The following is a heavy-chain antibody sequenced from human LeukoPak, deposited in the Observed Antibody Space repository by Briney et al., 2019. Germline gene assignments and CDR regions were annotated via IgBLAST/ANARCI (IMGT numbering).Heavy chain of an antibody. Sequence: ASVKVSCKASGGTFSSYAISWVRQAPGQGLEWMGGIIPIFGTANYAQKFQGRVTITADESTSTAYMELSSLRSEDTAVYYCARSHDYGDYGVLIFSWFDPWGQGTLVTVSS. CDR2: IIPIFGTA. CDR3: ARSHDYGDYGVLIFSWFDP. D-gene: IGHD4-17*01. J-gene: IGHJ5*02. V-gene: IGHV1-69*13. CDR1: GGTFSSYA.